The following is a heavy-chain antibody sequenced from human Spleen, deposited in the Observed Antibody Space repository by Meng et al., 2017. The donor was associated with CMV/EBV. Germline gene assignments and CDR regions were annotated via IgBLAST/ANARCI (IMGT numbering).Heavy chain of an antibody. V-gene: IGHV4-34*01. J-gene: IGHJ3*02. Sequence: SETLSLTCAVYGGSFSGYYWSWIRQPPGKGLEWIGEINHSGSTNYNPSLKSRVTISVDTSKNQFSLKLSSVTAADTAVYYCARSCGSSSCYDAFDIWGQGTMVTVSS. CDR3: ARSCGSSSCYDAFDI. D-gene: IGHD2-2*01. CDR1: GGSFSGYY. CDR2: INHSGST.